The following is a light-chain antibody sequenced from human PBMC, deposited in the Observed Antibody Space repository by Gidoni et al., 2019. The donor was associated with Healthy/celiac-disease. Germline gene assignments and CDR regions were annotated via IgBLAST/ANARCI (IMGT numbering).Light chain of an antibody. CDR1: SRDVGGYNY. Sequence: QSALTQPRSVSGSPGQSVTISCTGTSRDVGGYNYVSWYPQHPGKAPKLMIYDVSKRPSGVPDRFSGSKSGNTASLTISGLQAEDEADYYCCSYAGSYWVFGGGTKLTVL. CDR2: DVS. J-gene: IGLJ3*02. CDR3: CSYAGSYWV. V-gene: IGLV2-11*01.